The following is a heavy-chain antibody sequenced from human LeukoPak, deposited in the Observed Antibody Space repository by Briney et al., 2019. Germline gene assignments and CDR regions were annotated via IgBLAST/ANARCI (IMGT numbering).Heavy chain of an antibody. CDR3: ARAPLTPGCSGGSCLNNYYYGMDV. D-gene: IGHD2-15*01. V-gene: IGHV3-11*04. J-gene: IGHJ6*02. Sequence: GGSLRLSCAASGFTFSDYYMSWIRQAPGKGLEWVSYISSSGSTIYYADSVKGRFTISRDNAKNSLYLQMNSLRAEDTAVYYCARAPLTPGCSGGSCLNNYYYGMDVWGQGSTVTVSS. CDR2: ISSSGSTI. CDR1: GFTFSDYY.